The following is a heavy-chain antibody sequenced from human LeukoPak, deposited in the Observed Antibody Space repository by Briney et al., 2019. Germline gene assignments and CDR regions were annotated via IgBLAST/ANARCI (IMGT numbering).Heavy chain of an antibody. CDR2: IYHSGST. V-gene: IGHV4-30-2*01. Sequence: SETLSLTCTVSGGSISSGGYYWSWIRQPPGKGLEWIGYIYHSGSTHYNPSLKSRVTISVDRSKNQFSLRLSSVTAADTAVYYCARVGYCSSTSCYRRLNWFDPWGQGTLVTVSS. CDR1: GGSISSGGYY. J-gene: IGHJ5*02. CDR3: ARVGYCSSTSCYRRLNWFDP. D-gene: IGHD2-2*01.